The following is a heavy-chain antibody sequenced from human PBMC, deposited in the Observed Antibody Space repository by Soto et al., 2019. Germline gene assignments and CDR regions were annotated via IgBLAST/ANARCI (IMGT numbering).Heavy chain of an antibody. CDR1: GGTFTNYI. D-gene: IGHD6-19*01. CDR3: AREREYSSGVDSFDI. CDR2: IIPILGVA. Sequence: QVQLVQSGAEVKKPGSSVKVSCKASGGTFTNYIINWVRQAPGQALEWMGRIIPILGVANYAQKYRARVTITATKFTSTAYVDLTSSRSDDTAVYYSAREREYSSGVDSFDIWGQGTMFTVSS. J-gene: IGHJ3*02. V-gene: IGHV1-69*04.